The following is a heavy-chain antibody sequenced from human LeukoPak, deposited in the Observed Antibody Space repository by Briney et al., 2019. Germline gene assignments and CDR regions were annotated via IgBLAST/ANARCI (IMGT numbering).Heavy chain of an antibody. CDR2: ITGSGTII. D-gene: IGHD5-24*01. CDR3: ARQMATLVGFYYYYYMDV. V-gene: IGHV3-11*01. Sequence: GGSLRLSCAASGFIFSDYDMTWIRQAPGKGLEWLSYITGSGTIILYADSVEGRFTISRDNAKNSLYLQLNSLRAEDTAVYYCARQMATLVGFYYYYYMDVWGKGTTVTVSS. J-gene: IGHJ6*03. CDR1: GFIFSDYD.